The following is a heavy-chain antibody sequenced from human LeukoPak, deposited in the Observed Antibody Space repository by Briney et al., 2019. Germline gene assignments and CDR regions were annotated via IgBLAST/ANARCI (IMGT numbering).Heavy chain of an antibody. D-gene: IGHD3-10*01. CDR2: IYDSGST. CDR1: GGSISSSSYY. CDR3: ARLRRVGVSSGDAFDI. V-gene: IGHV4-61*01. J-gene: IGHJ3*02. Sequence: PSETLSLTCTVSGGSISSSSYYWSWIRQPPGKGLEWIGYIYDSGSTDYNPSLKSRVTIDTSKNQFSLKLSSVTAADTAVYYCARLRRVGVSSGDAFDIWGQGTMVTVSS.